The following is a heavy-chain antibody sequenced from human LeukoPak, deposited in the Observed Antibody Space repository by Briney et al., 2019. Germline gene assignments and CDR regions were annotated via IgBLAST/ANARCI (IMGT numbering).Heavy chain of an antibody. Sequence: GGSLRLSCTASGFRFSNYAMNWVRPAPGKGLEWVSVISGGGSSTNYADSVKGRFTISRENSKNTLYLQMNSLRAEDTAVYYCAHTDSYYFDSGMVSWGQGALVTVSS. CDR2: ISGGGSST. CDR1: GFRFSNYA. CDR3: AHTDSYYFDSGMVS. D-gene: IGHD3-22*01. V-gene: IGHV3-23*01. J-gene: IGHJ5*02.